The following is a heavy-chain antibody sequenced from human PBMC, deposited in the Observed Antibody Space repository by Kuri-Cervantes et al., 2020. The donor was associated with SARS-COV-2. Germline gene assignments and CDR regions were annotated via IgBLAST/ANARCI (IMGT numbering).Heavy chain of an antibody. CDR3: ARDTDPLGYYGSGEWVDV. V-gene: IGHV1-69*10. Sequence: SVTVSCKDSGYTFTGYYMHGVRQAPGQGLEWMGGIIPILGIANYAQKFQGRITITAEKSTSPAYMELSSLRYEDTAVYYCARDTDPLGYYGSGEWVDVWGQGTTVTVSS. CDR2: IIPILGIA. D-gene: IGHD3-10*01. J-gene: IGHJ6*02. CDR1: GYTFTGYY.